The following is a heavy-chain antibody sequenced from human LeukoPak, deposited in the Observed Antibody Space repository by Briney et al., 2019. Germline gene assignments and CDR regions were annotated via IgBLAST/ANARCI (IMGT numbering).Heavy chain of an antibody. D-gene: IGHD3-10*01. CDR2: IDTDGSST. J-gene: IGHJ4*02. V-gene: IGHV3-74*01. Sequence: PGGSLRLSCAASGFTFSSYWMHWVRQAPGKGLVWVSRIDTDGSSTSYADSVKGRFTISRDNAKNTLYPQMNSLRAEDTAVYYCARGLWFGELLQPYWGQGTLVTVSS. CDR1: GFTFSSYW. CDR3: ARGLWFGELLQPY.